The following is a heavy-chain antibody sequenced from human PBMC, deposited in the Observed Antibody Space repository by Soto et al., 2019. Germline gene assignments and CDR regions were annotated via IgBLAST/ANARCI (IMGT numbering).Heavy chain of an antibody. J-gene: IGHJ4*02. CDR2: ISYDGNNQ. D-gene: IGHD3-3*01. V-gene: IGHV3-30-3*01. CDR1: GFTFSSYV. CDR3: VSDGPHIPIFGYGDY. Sequence: QVQLVESGGGVVQPGGSLRLSCAASGFTFSSYVMHWVRQAPGKGLEWVAHISYDGNNQYYADSVKGRFTISRDHSKNTLYLQMCSLRVDDTAVYYCVSDGPHIPIFGYGDYWGQGNLVTVSS.